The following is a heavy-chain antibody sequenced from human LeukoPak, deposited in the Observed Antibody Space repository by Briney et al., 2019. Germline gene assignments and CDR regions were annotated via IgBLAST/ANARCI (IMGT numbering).Heavy chain of an antibody. CDR2: IYSGGST. D-gene: IGHD5-24*01. CDR1: GFTVSNNY. V-gene: IGHV3-53*01. CDR3: VRGRWLQDGFDY. J-gene: IGHJ4*02. Sequence: GGSLRLSCVASGFTVSNNYMSWARKAPGKGLEWVSVIYSGGSTYYADSVKGRFTISRDNPKNTLYLQTNSLRAEDTAVYYCVRGRWLQDGFDYWGQGTLVTVSS.